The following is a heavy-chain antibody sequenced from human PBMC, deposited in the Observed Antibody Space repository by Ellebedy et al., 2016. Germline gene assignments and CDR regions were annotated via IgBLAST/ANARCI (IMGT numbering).Heavy chain of an antibody. J-gene: IGHJ4*02. V-gene: IGHV3-43*01. Sequence: GGSLRLSCAAAGFVFDDFSLHWVRQSPGKALEWVGLIDRKGVTIFYADSVKGRFTISRDNRKKSIFLHMSSLGSGDTAIYYCAKEKKGSKWTAFDQWGQGTQVTVSS. CDR2: IDRKGVTI. CDR1: GFVFDDFS. D-gene: IGHD4-11*01. CDR3: AKEKKGSKWTAFDQ.